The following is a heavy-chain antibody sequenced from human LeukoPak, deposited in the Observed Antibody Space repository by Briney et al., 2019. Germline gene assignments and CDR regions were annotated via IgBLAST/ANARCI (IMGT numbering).Heavy chain of an antibody. CDR1: GFTFTSYS. CDR2: ISGGSGYI. J-gene: IGHJ6*02. V-gene: IGHV3-21*01. Sequence: GGSLRLSCAASGFTFTSYSMNWVRQAPGKGLEWVSSISGGSGYIYYADSVQGRFTISRDNAKNSLYLQMNGLRAEDTAVYYCARMNSGWSGFYGMDVWGQGTTVTVSS. D-gene: IGHD6-19*01. CDR3: ARMNSGWSGFYGMDV.